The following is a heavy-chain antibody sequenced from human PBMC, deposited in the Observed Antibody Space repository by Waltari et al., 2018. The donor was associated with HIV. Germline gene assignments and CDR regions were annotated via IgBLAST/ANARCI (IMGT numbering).Heavy chain of an antibody. V-gene: IGHV3-15*01. Sequence: EVQLVESGGGFVKPGGSLRLSCAASGFTFSNDWMRWVRQAPGRGLDCVGRIKTKTDGGTTDYSAPVECRFVVSRDDSKNTLFLQMNSLKTEDTAVYYCTTDPGSRYYDFWSGYSTLGYWGQGTLVTVSS. CDR3: TTDPGSRYYDFWSGYSTLGY. CDR1: GFTFSNDW. D-gene: IGHD3-3*01. CDR2: IKTKTDGGTT. J-gene: IGHJ4*02.